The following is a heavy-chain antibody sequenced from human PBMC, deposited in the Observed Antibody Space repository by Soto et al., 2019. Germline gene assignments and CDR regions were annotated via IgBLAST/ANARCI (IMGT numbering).Heavy chain of an antibody. J-gene: IGHJ4*02. Sequence: QVQLVESGGGVVQPGRSLRLSCAASGFTFSSYGMHWVRQAPGKGLEWVAVIWYDGSNKCYADSVKGRFTISRDNSKNTLYLQMNSLRAEDTAVYYCARDSVADGDYVAELDYWGQGTLVTVSS. CDR2: IWYDGSNK. D-gene: IGHD4-17*01. V-gene: IGHV3-33*01. CDR1: GFTFSSYG. CDR3: ARDSVADGDYVAELDY.